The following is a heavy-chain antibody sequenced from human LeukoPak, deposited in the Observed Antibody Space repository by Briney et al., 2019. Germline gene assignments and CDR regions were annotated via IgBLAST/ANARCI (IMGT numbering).Heavy chain of an antibody. V-gene: IGHV4-34*01. J-gene: IGHJ4*02. CDR2: INHSGST. CDR3: ARQEAGYCSGGSCYSALGSFDY. Sequence: SETLSLTCAVYGGSFSGYYWSWIRQPPGKGLEWIGEINHSGSTNYNPSLKSRVTISVDTSKNQFSLKPSSVTAADTAVYYCARQEAGYCSGGSCYSALGSFDYWGQGTLVTVSS. D-gene: IGHD2-15*01. CDR1: GGSFSGYY.